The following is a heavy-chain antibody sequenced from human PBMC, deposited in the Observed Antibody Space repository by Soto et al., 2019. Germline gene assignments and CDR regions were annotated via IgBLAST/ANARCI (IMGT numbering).Heavy chain of an antibody. CDR3: ARDNSLSPAMGHYYYYYGMDV. D-gene: IGHD5-18*01. V-gene: IGHV1-69*06. CDR2: IIPIFGTV. CDR1: GGTFSSYA. Sequence: QVQLVQSGAEVKKPGSSVKVSCKASGGTFSSYAISWVRQAPGQGLEWMGGIIPIFGTVNYAQKFQGRVTITADKSTSTAYMELSSLRSEDTAVYYCARDNSLSPAMGHYYYYYGMDVWGQGTTVTVSS. J-gene: IGHJ6*02.